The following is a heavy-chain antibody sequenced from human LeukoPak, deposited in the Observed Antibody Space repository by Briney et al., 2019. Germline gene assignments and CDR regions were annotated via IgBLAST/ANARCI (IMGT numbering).Heavy chain of an antibody. CDR2: IYPGDSDT. V-gene: IGHV5-51*01. CDR1: GYSFTNYW. Sequence: GESLKISCKCSGYSFTNYWIGWVRQMPAKSLEWMGIIYPGDSDTRYSPSFQGQVTISADKSISTAYLQWSSLKASDTAMYYCARHTETYYYDSSGYYPDVWGKGTTVTVSS. J-gene: IGHJ6*04. CDR3: ARHTETYYYDSSGYYPDV. D-gene: IGHD3-22*01.